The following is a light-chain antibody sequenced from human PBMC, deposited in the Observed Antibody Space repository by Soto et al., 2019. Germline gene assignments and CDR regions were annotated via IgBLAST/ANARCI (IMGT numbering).Light chain of an antibody. J-gene: IGKJ4*01. CDR1: QSVSSN. CDR2: GAS. CDR3: QQYNNWLT. Sequence: EILMPQSQATLSVSPGERATLSCRASQSVSSNLAWYQQKPGQAPRLLIYGASTRATGIPARFSGSGSGTEITLTISSLQSEDFAVFYWQQYNNWLTFGGGTKVELK. V-gene: IGKV3-15*01.